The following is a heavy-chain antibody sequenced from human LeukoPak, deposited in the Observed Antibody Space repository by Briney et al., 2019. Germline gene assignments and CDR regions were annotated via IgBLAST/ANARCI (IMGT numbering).Heavy chain of an antibody. J-gene: IGHJ4*02. CDR2: IHYSGYT. V-gene: IGHV4-59*08. CDR3: ATNRGYSYGLDY. D-gene: IGHD5-18*01. CDR1: GGSISGYY. Sequence: SETLSLICTVSGGSISGYYWSWIRQPPGKGLEWIGYIHYSGYTNSNPSLKSRVTMSVDTSKNHFSLKLSSVTAADTAVYYCATNRGYSYGLDYWGQGTLVTVSS.